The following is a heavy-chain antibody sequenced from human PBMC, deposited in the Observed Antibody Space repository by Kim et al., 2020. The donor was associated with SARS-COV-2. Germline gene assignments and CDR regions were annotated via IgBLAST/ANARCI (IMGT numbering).Heavy chain of an antibody. D-gene: IGHD5-12*01. J-gene: IGHJ4*02. CDR3: AAQSGYDGYSPY. CDR1: GGSISSGGYY. CDR2: IYYSGST. Sequence: SETLSLTCTVSGGSISSGGYYWSWIRQHPGKGLEWIGYIYYSGSTYYNPSLKSRVTISVDTSKNQFSLKLSSVTAADTAVYYCAAQSGYDGYSPYWGQGTLVTVSS. V-gene: IGHV4-31*03.